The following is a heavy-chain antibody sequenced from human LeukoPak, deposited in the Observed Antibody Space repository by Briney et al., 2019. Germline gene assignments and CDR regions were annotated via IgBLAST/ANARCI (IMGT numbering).Heavy chain of an antibody. CDR3: ARQGSGSYFWSDP. V-gene: IGHV4-4*09. J-gene: IGHJ5*02. Sequence: PSETLSLTCTVSGGSISSYYWSWIRQPPGKGLERIGYIYTSGSTNYNPSLKSRVTISVDTSKNQFSLKLSSVTAADTAVYYCARQGSGSYFWSDPWGQGTLVTVSS. D-gene: IGHD1-26*01. CDR1: GGSISSYY. CDR2: IYTSGST.